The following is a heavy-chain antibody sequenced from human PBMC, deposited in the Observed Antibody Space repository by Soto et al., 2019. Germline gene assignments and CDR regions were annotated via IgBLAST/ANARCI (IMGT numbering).Heavy chain of an antibody. CDR1: GYTFTSYD. J-gene: IGHJ6*02. V-gene: IGHV1-8*01. CDR2: MNPNSGNT. CDR3: ARNGDSGYYYYYGMDV. Sequence: ASVKVSCKASGYTFTSYDINWVRQATGQGLEWMGWMNPNSGNTGYAQKFQGRVTMTRNTSISTAYMELSSLRSEDTAVYYCARNGDSGYYYYYGMDVWGQGTTVTSP. D-gene: IGHD4-17*01.